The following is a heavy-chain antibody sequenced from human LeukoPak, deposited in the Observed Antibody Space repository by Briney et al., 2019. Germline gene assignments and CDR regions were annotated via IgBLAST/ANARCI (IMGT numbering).Heavy chain of an antibody. J-gene: IGHJ3*02. CDR2: IYTSGST. D-gene: IGHD5-12*01. Sequence: PSETLSLTCTVSGCSISSYYWSWIRQPAGKGLEWIGRIYTSGSTNYNPSLKSRVTMSVDTSKNQFSLKLSSVTAADTAVYYCARHGWSGYDSYDAFDIWGQGTMVTVSS. CDR3: ARHGWSGYDSYDAFDI. V-gene: IGHV4-4*07. CDR1: GCSISSYY.